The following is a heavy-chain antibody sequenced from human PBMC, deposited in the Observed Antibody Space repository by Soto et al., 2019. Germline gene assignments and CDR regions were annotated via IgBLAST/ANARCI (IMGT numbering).Heavy chain of an antibody. V-gene: IGHV3-15*01. CDR3: TTDWGSGTHYARAFDV. CDR2: IRSNIDGATT. J-gene: IGHJ3*01. CDR1: GFAFKYAR. Sequence: GGSLRLSCAASGFAFKYARMTWVRQAPGKGLEWVGHIRSNIDGATTAYAAPVKGRFTISRDESKNTVDLQMNSLITEDTAVYYCTTDWGSGTHYARAFDVWGQGTMVTVSS. D-gene: IGHD3-16*01.